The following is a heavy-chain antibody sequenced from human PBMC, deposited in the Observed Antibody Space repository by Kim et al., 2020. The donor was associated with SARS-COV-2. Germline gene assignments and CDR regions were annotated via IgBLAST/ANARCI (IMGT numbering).Heavy chain of an antibody. Sequence: GGSLRLSCAASGFTFSSYAMSWVRQAPGKGLEWVSAISGSGGSTYYADSVKGRFTISRDNSKNTLYLQMNSLRAEDTAVYYCAKDQELLWFGEGDYWGQGTLVTVSS. D-gene: IGHD3-10*01. J-gene: IGHJ4*02. CDR2: ISGSGGST. V-gene: IGHV3-23*01. CDR3: AKDQELLWFGEGDY. CDR1: GFTFSSYA.